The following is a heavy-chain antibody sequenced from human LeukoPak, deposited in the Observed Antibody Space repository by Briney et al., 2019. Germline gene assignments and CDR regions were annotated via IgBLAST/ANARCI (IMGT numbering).Heavy chain of an antibody. CDR1: GYSFANNW. V-gene: IGHV5-51*01. J-gene: IGHJ4*02. D-gene: IGHD6-13*01. CDR3: ARGGSPDY. Sequence: GESLKISCQGSGYSFANNWIGWVRQMPGKGLEWMGIINPADSDTRYGPSFQGQVTISADKSISTAYLQWSSLKASDTAMYYCARGGSPDYWGQGTLVTAS. CDR2: INPADSDT.